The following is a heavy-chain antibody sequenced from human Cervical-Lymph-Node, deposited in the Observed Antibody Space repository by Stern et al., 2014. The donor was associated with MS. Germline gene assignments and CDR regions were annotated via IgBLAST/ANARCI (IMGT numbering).Heavy chain of an antibody. D-gene: IGHD6-19*01. CDR2: INPNSGGT. V-gene: IGHV1-2*02. CDR1: GYTFTGYY. Sequence: VQLGQSGAEVRKPGASVKVSCKASGYTFTGYYIHWVRQAPGQGLEWMGWINPNSGGTNYAQKFQGRVTMTRDTSIDTAYMDLSRLRSDDTAVYYCARDYSSGWQLDYWGQGTLVTVSS. CDR3: ARDYSSGWQLDY. J-gene: IGHJ4*02.